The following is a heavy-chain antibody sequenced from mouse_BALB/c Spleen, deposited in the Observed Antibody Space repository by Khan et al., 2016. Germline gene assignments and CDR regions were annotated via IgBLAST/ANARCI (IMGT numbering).Heavy chain of an antibody. D-gene: IGHD6-1*01. CDR1: GYTFTSYW. V-gene: IGHV1S41*01. CDR3: AREGTVPLMDY. CDR2: IAPGSGST. Sequence: DLVKPGASVKLSCKASGYTFTSYWINWIKQRPGQGLEWIGRIAPGSGSTYYNEMFKGKATLTVDTSSCTAYIHLNSLSSKDSAVYFCAREGTVPLMDYWGQGTSVTVSS. J-gene: IGHJ4*01.